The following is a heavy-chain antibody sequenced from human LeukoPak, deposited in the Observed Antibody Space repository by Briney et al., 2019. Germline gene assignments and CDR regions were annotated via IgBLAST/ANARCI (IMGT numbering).Heavy chain of an antibody. CDR1: GGSVSSCSYY. D-gene: IGHD6-19*01. CDR2: IYYSGST. CDR3: ARDLGSSGWATIDY. Sequence: SETLSLTCTVSGGSVSSCSYYWSWIRQPPGKGLEWIGYIYYSGSTNYNPSLKSRVTISVDTSKNQFSLKLSSVTAADTAVYYCARDLGSSGWATIDYWGQGTLVTVSS. J-gene: IGHJ4*02. V-gene: IGHV4-61*01.